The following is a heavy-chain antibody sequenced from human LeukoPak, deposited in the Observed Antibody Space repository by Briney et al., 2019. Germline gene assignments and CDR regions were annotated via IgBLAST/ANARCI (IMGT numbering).Heavy chain of an antibody. CDR1: GFTFSNYW. V-gene: IGHV3-74*01. D-gene: IGHD4-17*01. Sequence: GGSLRLSCAASGFTFSNYWMHWVRHAPGKGLVWVSRINRDGRSTNYADSVKGRFTISRDNAKNTVFLQMSSLRAEDTAVYYCALPLRDGDFYFDYWGQGALVTVSS. J-gene: IGHJ4*02. CDR2: INRDGRST. CDR3: ALPLRDGDFYFDY.